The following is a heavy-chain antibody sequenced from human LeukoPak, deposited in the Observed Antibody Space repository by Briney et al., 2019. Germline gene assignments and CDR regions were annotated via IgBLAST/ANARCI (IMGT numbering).Heavy chain of an antibody. J-gene: IGHJ3*02. CDR3: AREEDGVTDDAFDI. V-gene: IGHV4-59*01. D-gene: IGHD2-21*02. CDR2: IHYSGST. Sequence: PSETLSLTCTVSADSISTYYWSWLRQPPGKGLEWIGYIHYSGSTSSNPSLKSRVTISVDTSKNQLSLKLISVTTADTAVYYCAREEDGVTDDAFDIWGQGTMVTVSS. CDR1: ADSISTYY.